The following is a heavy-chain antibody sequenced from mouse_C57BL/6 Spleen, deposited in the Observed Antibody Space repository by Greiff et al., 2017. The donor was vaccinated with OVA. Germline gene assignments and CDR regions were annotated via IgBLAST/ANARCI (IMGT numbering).Heavy chain of an antibody. D-gene: IGHD2-5*01. V-gene: IGHV5-6*02. CDR2: ISSGGSYT. Sequence: EVKLVESGGDLVKPGGYLKLSCAASGFTFSSYGMSWVRQTPDKRLEWVATISSGGSYTYYPDSVKGRFTISRDNAKNTLYLQMSSLKSEDTAMYYCARGEYSKGYCDYWAKGTSLTLSS. CDR1: GFTFSSYG. CDR3: ARGEYSKGYCDY. J-gene: IGHJ2*02.